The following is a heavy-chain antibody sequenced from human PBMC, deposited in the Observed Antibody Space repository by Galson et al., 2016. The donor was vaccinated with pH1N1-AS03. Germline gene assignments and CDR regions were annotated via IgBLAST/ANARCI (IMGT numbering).Heavy chain of an antibody. D-gene: IGHD3/OR15-3a*01. Sequence: SETLSLTCTASGGSVSSGGYSWGWVRQPPGKGLEWIATLYYSGSTLYNPPLRSRVTIAVDTSKNQFSLNLTSVTAAGMAVYFCARPDWSSVDLTDWYFDLWGRGTLVTVSS. CDR2: LYYSGST. CDR3: ARPDWSSVDLTDWYFDL. V-gene: IGHV4-39*01. J-gene: IGHJ2*01. CDR1: GGSVSSGGYS.